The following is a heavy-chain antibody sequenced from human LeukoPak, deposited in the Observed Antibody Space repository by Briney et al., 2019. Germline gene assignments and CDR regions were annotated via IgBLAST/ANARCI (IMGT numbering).Heavy chain of an antibody. J-gene: IGHJ4*02. CDR2: IYYSGST. CDR1: GGSTSSSY. V-gene: IGHV4-59*01. CDR3: ATSPATATGGFDY. D-gene: IGHD2-21*02. Sequence: SETLSLTCTVSGGSTSSSYWNWIRQPPGKGLEWIGYIYYSGSTNYNPSLKSRVTISLDTSENKFSLKLSSATAADTAVYYCATSPATATGGFDYWGQGTLVTVSS.